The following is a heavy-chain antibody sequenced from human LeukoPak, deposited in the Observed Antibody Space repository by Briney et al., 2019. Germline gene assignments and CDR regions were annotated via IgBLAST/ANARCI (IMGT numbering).Heavy chain of an antibody. CDR1: GYSFTSYW. D-gene: IGHD3-10*01. CDR3: ARPQTMVRGVSGPDY. V-gene: IGHV5-51*01. CDR2: IYPGDSDS. J-gene: IGHJ4*02. Sequence: TGESLKISCKGSGYSFTSYWIGWVRQMPGKGLEWMGIIYPGDSDSRYSPSFQGQVTTSADKSISPAYLQWSSLKASDTAMYYCARPQTMVRGVSGPDYWGQGTLDTVSS.